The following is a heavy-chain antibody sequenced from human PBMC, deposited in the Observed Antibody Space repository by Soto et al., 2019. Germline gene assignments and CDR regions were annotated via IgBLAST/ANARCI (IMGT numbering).Heavy chain of an antibody. CDR1: GGTFSSYA. Sequence: SVKVSCKASGGTFSSYAISWVRQAPGQGLEWMGGIIPIFGTANYAQKFQGRVTITADESTSTAYMELSSLRSEDTAVYYCARNTSYFNWFDPWGQGTLVTVSS. D-gene: IGHD3-9*01. CDR2: IIPIFGTA. V-gene: IGHV1-69*13. J-gene: IGHJ5*02. CDR3: ARNTSYFNWFDP.